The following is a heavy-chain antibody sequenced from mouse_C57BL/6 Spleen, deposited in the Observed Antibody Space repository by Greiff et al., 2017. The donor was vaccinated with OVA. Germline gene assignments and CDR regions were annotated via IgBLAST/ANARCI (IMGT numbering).Heavy chain of an antibody. CDR3: AREGITTGVGDY. V-gene: IGHV1-64*01. CDR2: IHPNSGST. J-gene: IGHJ2*01. D-gene: IGHD1-1*01. CDR1: GYTFTSYW. Sequence: VQLQQPGAELVKPGASVKLSCKASGYTFTSYWMPWVKQRPGQGLEWIGMIHPNSGSTNSNEKFKSKATLTVDKSSSTAYMELRSLTSEDSAVYYWAREGITTGVGDYWGQGTTLTVSS.